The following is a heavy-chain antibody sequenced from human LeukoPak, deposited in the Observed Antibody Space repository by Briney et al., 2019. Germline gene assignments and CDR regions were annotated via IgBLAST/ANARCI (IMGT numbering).Heavy chain of an antibody. D-gene: IGHD2-21*01. CDR1: GFSFSAYT. J-gene: IGHJ3*02. CDR2: INSGGDAT. Sequence: GGSLRLSCAASGFSFSAYTMSWVRQAPGKGPEWVSAINSGGDATSYADSVRGRFTISRDNSKNTLYLQMNSLRAEDTAVYSCAKAAVIIGLAAFDTWGQGTMVTVSS. CDR3: AKAAVIIGLAAFDT. V-gene: IGHV3-23*01.